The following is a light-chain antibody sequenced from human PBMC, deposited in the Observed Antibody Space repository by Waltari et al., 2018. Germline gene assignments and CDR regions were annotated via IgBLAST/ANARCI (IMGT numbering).Light chain of an antibody. J-gene: IGKJ4*01. V-gene: IGKV1-33*01. CDR3: QQYDNLPLT. Sequence: DIQMTQSPSSLSASVGDRVTITCQASQDISNYLNWYQQKPGKVPKLLIYDASNLETGVPSRVSGSGFRTDFTFTIRSLQPEGNGTYYCQQYDNLPLTFGGGTKVEIK. CDR1: QDISNY. CDR2: DAS.